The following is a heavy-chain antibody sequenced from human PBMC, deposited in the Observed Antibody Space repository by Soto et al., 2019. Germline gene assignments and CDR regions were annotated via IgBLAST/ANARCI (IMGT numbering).Heavy chain of an antibody. Sequence: GGSLRLSCAASGFTFSSYGMHWVRQAPGKGLEWVAVISYDGSNKYYADSVKGRFTISRDNSKNTLYLQMNSLRAEDTAVYYCAKDHVAGPEGYYYFDYWGKGTLVIVSS. CDR3: AKDHVAGPEGYYYFDY. V-gene: IGHV3-30*18. D-gene: IGHD2-15*01. CDR2: ISYDGSNK. J-gene: IGHJ4*02. CDR1: GFTFSSYG.